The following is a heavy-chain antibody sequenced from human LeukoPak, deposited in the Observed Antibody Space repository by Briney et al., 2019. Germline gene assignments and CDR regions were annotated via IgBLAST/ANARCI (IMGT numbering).Heavy chain of an antibody. Sequence: GGSLRLSCAAPGFIFRNHGMHWVRQSPDKGLQWVAFIRFDATDTYYSESVKGRFTISRDNSKNTMYLQMRSLRSDDSAVYYCAKTSKGYTTGWQMTMGSWGQGTLVTVSS. CDR3: AKTSKGYTTGWQMTMGS. D-gene: IGHD6-19*01. J-gene: IGHJ5*02. V-gene: IGHV3-30*02. CDR2: IRFDATDT. CDR1: GFIFRNHG.